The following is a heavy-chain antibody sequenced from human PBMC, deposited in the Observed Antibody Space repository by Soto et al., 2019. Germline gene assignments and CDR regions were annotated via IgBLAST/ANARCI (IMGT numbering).Heavy chain of an antibody. V-gene: IGHV1-69*13. CDR2: IIPIFGTA. J-gene: IGHJ4*02. CDR3: ARVVRTYSGYEHYYFDY. D-gene: IGHD5-12*01. Sequence: SVKVSCKASGGTFSSYAISWVRQAPGQGLEWMGGIIPIFGTANYAQKFQGRVTITADESTSTAYMELSSLRSEDTAVYYCARVVRTYSGYEHYYFDYWGQGTLVTVSS. CDR1: GGTFSSYA.